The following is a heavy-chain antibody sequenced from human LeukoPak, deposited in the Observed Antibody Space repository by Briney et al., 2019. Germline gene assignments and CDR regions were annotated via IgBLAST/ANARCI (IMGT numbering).Heavy chain of an antibody. CDR1: GFTFSSYG. D-gene: IGHD1-1*01. CDR3: AKLTLERRGPYFDY. CDR2: ISGSGGST. V-gene: IGHV3-23*01. Sequence: PGGTLRLSCAASGFTFSSYGMSWVRQAPGRGLEWVSAISGSGGSTYYADSVKGRFAISRDNSKNTLSLQMNSLRAEDTAVYYCAKLTLERRGPYFDYWGQGTLVTVSS. J-gene: IGHJ4*02.